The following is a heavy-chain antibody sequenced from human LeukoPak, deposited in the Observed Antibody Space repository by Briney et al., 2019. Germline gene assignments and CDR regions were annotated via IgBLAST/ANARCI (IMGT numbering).Heavy chain of an antibody. CDR2: ISAYNGNT. CDR1: GYTFTSYG. D-gene: IGHD2-8*02. Sequence: GASVKVSCKASGYTFTSYGISWVRQAPGQGLEGMGWISAYNGNTNYAQKLQGRVTMTTDTSTSTAYMELRSLRSDDTAVYYCARDMQQLLVLGWFDPWGQGTLVTVSS. CDR3: ARDMQQLLVLGWFDP. J-gene: IGHJ5*02. V-gene: IGHV1-18*01.